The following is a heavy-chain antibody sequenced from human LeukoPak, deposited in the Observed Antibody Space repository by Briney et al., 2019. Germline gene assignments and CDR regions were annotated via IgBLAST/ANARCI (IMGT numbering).Heavy chain of an antibody. J-gene: IGHJ4*02. V-gene: IGHV3-23*01. CDR3: ANLRGSGSSYFDS. D-gene: IGHD3-10*01. Sequence: RSLRLSCAASGFTFSSYGMHWVRQAPGKGLEWVSTISASGIGTYYADSVKGRFTVSRDNSKNTLYLQMNSLRAEDTAVYFCANLRGSGSSYFDSWGQGTLVTVSS. CDR1: GFTFSSYG. CDR2: ISASGIGT.